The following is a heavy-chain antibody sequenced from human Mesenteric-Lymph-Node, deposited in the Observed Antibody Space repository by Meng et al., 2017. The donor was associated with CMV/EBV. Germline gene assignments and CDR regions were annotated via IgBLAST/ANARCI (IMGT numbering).Heavy chain of an antibody. CDR1: GFTFSDYY. D-gene: IGHD6-13*01. J-gene: IGHJ5*02. CDR2: ISSSGSII. V-gene: IGHV3-11*01. CDR3: TKDATAGIRVAAAGRLDP. Sequence: GESLKISCGASGFTFSDYYMSWIRQAPGKGLEWISYISSSGSIIYYADSVKGRFTISRDNAKNALYLQMNSLRAEDTALYYCTKDATAGIRVAAAGRLDPWGQGTLVTVSS.